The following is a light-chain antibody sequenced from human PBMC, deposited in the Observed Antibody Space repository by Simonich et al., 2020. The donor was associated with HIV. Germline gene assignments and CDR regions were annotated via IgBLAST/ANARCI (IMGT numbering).Light chain of an antibody. Sequence: DIQMTQSPSSLSASVGNRVTITCRASQGISKSLAWYQQKPGKAPKFLLYGASRLESGVPSRFSGSGSGTDYTLTISSLQPEDFATYYCQQYYSTPRTFGQGTKVEIK. V-gene: IGKV1-NL1*01. CDR2: GAS. CDR1: QGISKS. J-gene: IGKJ1*01. CDR3: QQYYSTPRT.